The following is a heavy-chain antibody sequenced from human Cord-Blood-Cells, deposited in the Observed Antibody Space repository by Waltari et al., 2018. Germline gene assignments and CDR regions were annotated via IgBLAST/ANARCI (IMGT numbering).Heavy chain of an antibody. Sequence: QVQRQPPGPGLGKPWQTLSLTCAISGDSVSSNSAARNWIWQSPSRGLEGLGRTYYRSKWYNDYAVSVKSPITINPDTSKNQSSLQLNSVPPEDTAVYSCARMYCNYNWFDPWGQGTLVTVSS. V-gene: IGHV6-1*01. J-gene: IGHJ5*02. CDR3: ARMYCNYNWFDP. D-gene: IGHD4-4*01. CDR1: GDSVSSNSAA. CDR2: TYYRSKWYN.